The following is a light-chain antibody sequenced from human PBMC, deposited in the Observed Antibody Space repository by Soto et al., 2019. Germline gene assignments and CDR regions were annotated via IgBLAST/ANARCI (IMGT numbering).Light chain of an antibody. Sequence: QSVLTQPVSVSGSPGQSITISCTGTSSDVVGYNYVSWYQQHPGKAPKLMIYDVSNRPSGVSNRFSGSKSGNTASLTISGLQAEDEADYYCSSYTSSSTLVVFGGGTKLTVL. CDR3: SSYTSSSTLVV. V-gene: IGLV2-14*01. J-gene: IGLJ2*01. CDR1: SSDVVGYNY. CDR2: DVS.